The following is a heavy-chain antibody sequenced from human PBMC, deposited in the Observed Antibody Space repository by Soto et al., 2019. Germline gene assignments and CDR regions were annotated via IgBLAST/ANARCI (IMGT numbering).Heavy chain of an antibody. J-gene: IGHJ6*02. CDR1: GFTFSSYS. D-gene: IGHD6-13*01. CDR2: ISSSSSYI. V-gene: IGHV3-21*01. CDR3: ARVLAAAGTYYYGMDV. Sequence: GGSLRLSCAASGFTFSSYSMNWVRQAPGKGLEWVSSISSSSSYIYYADSVKGRFTISRDNAKNSLYLQMNSLRAEDTAVYYCARVLAAAGTYYYGMDVWGQGTTVTVSS.